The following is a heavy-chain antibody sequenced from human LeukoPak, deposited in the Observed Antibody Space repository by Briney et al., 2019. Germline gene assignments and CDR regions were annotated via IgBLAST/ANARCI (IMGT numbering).Heavy chain of an antibody. Sequence: SQTLSLTCAISGDSVSSNSAAWNWIRQSPSRGLEWLGRTYYRSKWYNDYAVSVKSRITINPDTSKNQFSLKLSSVTAADTAVYYCASPSLHRELRSVFDYWGQGTLVTVSS. CDR2: TYYRSKWYN. CDR1: GDSVSSNSAA. D-gene: IGHD4-17*01. J-gene: IGHJ4*02. V-gene: IGHV6-1*01. CDR3: ASPSLHRELRSVFDY.